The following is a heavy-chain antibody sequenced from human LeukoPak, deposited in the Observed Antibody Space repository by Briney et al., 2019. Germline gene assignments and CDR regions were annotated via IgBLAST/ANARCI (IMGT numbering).Heavy chain of an antibody. CDR2: VHDTGST. V-gene: IGHV4-59*02. Sequence: SETLSLTCIVSGSSVSTFYWSWLRQSPGTGLEWIGFVHDTGSTAYNPPLKSRVTISLETSKNQLSLMLTSVTAADTAMYYCARGSTDVYWYLDVWGRGTLVTVSS. CDR1: GSSVSTFY. D-gene: IGHD1-26*01. J-gene: IGHJ2*01. CDR3: ARGSTDVYWYLDV.